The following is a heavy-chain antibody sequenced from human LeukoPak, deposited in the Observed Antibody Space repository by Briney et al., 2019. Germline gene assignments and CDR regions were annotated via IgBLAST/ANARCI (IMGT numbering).Heavy chain of an antibody. J-gene: IGHJ4*02. CDR3: AREGATDYYFDP. V-gene: IGHV1-18*01. CDR1: GYSLSSNG. CDR2: ISDYSGNT. D-gene: IGHD4-11*01. Sequence: ASVKVSCTASGYSLSSNGISWARQAPGQGLEWMGWISDYSGNTKYAQNFQDRVTLTTDRSTNTAYMELRSLRSDDTAVYYCAREGATDYYFDPWGQGTLVTVSS.